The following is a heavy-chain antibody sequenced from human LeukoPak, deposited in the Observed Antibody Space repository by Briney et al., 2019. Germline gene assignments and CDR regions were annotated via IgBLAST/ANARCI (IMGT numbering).Heavy chain of an antibody. CDR3: ASGTGRDGYNYAEYYFDY. V-gene: IGHV3-30-3*01. CDR2: ISYDGSNK. D-gene: IGHD5-24*01. J-gene: IGHJ4*02. Sequence: GGSLRLSCAASGFTFSSYAMHWVRQAPGKGLEWVAVISYDGSNKYYADSVKGRFTISRDNAKNSLYLQMNSLRAEDTAVYYCASGTGRDGYNYAEYYFDYWGQGTLVTVSS. CDR1: GFTFSSYA.